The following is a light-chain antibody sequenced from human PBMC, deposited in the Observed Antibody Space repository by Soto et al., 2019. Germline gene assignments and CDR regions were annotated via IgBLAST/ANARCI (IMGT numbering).Light chain of an antibody. V-gene: IGKV1-8*01. CDR2: DAS. Sequence: AIRMTQSPSSLSAFTGDTVSITCRASQGIGSYLAWYQQRPGKAPKLMVFDASTLATGVPSRFSGRRSGAEFTLTITSLQSEDFATYSCQQYYVYPYTFAQGTRLESK. CDR3: QQYYVYPYT. J-gene: IGKJ2*01. CDR1: QGIGSY.